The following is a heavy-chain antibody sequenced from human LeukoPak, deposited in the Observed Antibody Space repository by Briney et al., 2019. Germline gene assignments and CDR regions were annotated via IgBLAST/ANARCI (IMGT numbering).Heavy chain of an antibody. CDR1: GFIFSTYA. CDR2: ITYDGSNT. V-gene: IGHV3-30*04. Sequence: GGSLRLSCTASGFIFSTYAFHWVRQAPGRGPEWVAFITYDGSNTFFADSVKGRFTLSRDNSKSALYLQMNSLRPADTAVYYCARPGGYAFDIWGQGTMVTVSS. J-gene: IGHJ3*02. D-gene: IGHD3-10*01. CDR3: ARPGGYAFDI.